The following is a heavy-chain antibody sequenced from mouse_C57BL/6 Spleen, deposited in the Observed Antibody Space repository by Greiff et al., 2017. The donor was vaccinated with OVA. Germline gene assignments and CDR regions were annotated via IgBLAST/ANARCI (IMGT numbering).Heavy chain of an antibody. Sequence: QVQLQQPGAELVRPGSSVKLSCKASGYTFTSYWMDWVKQRPGQGLAWIGNIYPSDSETHYNQKFKDKATLTVDKSSSTAYMQLSSLTSEDSAVYYCARGGVYYGSSYPFDYWGQGTTLTVSS. CDR2: IYPSDSET. CDR1: GYTFTSYW. J-gene: IGHJ2*01. CDR3: ARGGVYYGSSYPFDY. V-gene: IGHV1-61*01. D-gene: IGHD1-1*01.